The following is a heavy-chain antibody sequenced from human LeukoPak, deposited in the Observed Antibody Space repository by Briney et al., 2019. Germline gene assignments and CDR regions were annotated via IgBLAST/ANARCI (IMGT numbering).Heavy chain of an antibody. CDR2: FAGSDTTK. J-gene: IGHJ4*02. V-gene: IGHV3-48*03. CDR3: TTLGYHLDS. D-gene: IGHD3-22*01. Sequence: GGSLRLSCAASGFDFSAYEMNWVRQAPGKGLEWVAYFAGSDTTKYYADSVRGRFTISRDNAKNSLYLQMNSLRAEDTALYYCTTLGYHLDSWGQGTLVTVSS. CDR1: GFDFSAYE.